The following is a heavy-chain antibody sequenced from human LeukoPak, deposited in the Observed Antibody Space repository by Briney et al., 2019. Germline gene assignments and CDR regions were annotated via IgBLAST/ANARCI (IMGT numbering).Heavy chain of an antibody. D-gene: IGHD6-19*01. CDR2: IWYDGSNK. Sequence: GGSLRLSCAASGFTFSSYGMHWVRQAPGKGLEWVAVIWYDGSNKYYADSVKGRFTISRDNSKNTLYLQMNSLRAEDTAVYYCASIAVAGSPTSYYYGMDVWGQGTTVTVSS. CDR1: GFTFSSYG. V-gene: IGHV3-33*01. J-gene: IGHJ6*02. CDR3: ASIAVAGSPTSYYYGMDV.